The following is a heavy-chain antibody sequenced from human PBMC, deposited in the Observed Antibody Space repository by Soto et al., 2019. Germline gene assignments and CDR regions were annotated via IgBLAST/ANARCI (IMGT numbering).Heavy chain of an antibody. CDR1: GGSFSGYC. CDR3: ATTGGSTDSAFDI. V-gene: IGHV4-34*01. Sequence: SETLSLTCAVDGGSFSGYCWSWIRQPPGKGLEWIGEINHSGSTNYNPSLKSRVTISVDTSKNQISLKLSSVTAADTAVYYCATTGGSTDSAFDIWGQATMVTVSS. D-gene: IGHD2-15*01. CDR2: INHSGST. J-gene: IGHJ3*02.